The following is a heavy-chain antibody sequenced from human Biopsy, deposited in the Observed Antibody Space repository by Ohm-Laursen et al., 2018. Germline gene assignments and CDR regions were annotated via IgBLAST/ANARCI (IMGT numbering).Heavy chain of an antibody. J-gene: IGHJ4*02. D-gene: IGHD4-17*01. CDR3: ALAAAQTVTHFDY. CDR2: ISGNSDII. V-gene: IGHV3-23*01. Sequence: LTLTYAASGFTFSSYAMAWFRQAPGKGLEWVSTISGNSDIIYDTDSVKGRFTISRDNSKNTLYLQMNSLRADDTAVYYCALAAAQTVTHFDYWGQGTLVTVSS. CDR1: GFTFSSYA.